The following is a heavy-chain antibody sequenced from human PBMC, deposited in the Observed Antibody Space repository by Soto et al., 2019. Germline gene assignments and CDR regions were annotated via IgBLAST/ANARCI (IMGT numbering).Heavy chain of an antibody. Sequence: EVQLVDSGGALVQPGESLRLSCAASGFTFSDYLMTWVRQAPGKGLEWVATIKQDGNEKYYVDSVKGRFTISRDNAKNSLDLQLSALRAEDTAVYYCAIGHWLGKWGQGTLVTVSS. CDR1: GFTFSDYL. CDR3: AIGHWLGK. J-gene: IGHJ4*02. V-gene: IGHV3-7*01. D-gene: IGHD6-19*01. CDR2: IKQDGNEK.